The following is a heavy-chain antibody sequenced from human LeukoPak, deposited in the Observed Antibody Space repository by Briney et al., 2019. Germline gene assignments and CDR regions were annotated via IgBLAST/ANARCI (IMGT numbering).Heavy chain of an antibody. D-gene: IGHD4-17*01. J-gene: IGHJ4*02. CDR2: VRYDGSNK. V-gene: IGHV3-30*02. CDR3: AIRGKTTVTTWFDY. Sequence: SGGSLRLSCAASGFAFSSYGMHWVRQAPGKRLEWVAFVRYDGSNKYYADSVKGRFTISRDNSKNTLYLQMNSLRAEDTAVYYCAIRGKTTVTTWFDYWGQGTLVTVSS. CDR1: GFAFSSYG.